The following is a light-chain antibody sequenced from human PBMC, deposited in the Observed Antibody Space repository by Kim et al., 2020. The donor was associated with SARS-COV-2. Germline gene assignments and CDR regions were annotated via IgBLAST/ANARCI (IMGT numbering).Light chain of an antibody. CDR1: SSDVGGYNY. Sequence: QSALTQPASVSGSPGQSITISCTGTSSDVGGYNYVSWYQQHPGTAPKLMIYDVSNRRSGVSNRFSGSKSGNTASLTISGLQAEDEADYYCSSYTSSSTVVFGGGTQLTVL. V-gene: IGLV2-14*03. CDR2: DVS. J-gene: IGLJ2*01. CDR3: SSYTSSSTVV.